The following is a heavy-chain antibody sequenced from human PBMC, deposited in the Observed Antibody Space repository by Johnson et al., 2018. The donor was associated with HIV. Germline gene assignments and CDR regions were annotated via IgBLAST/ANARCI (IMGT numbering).Heavy chain of an antibody. J-gene: IGHJ3*02. D-gene: IGHD3-3*01. CDR2: ISYDGSNK. CDR1: GITFSSYA. CDR3: ARDQDWGYYVSTAFDI. V-gene: IGHV3-30*04. Sequence: QVQLVESGGGVVQPGRSLRLSCAASGITFSSYAMHWVRQAPGKGLEWVAVISYDGSNKYYADSVKGRFTISRDNSKNTLYLQMNSLRAEDTAVYYCARDQDWGYYVSTAFDIWGQGTMVTVSS.